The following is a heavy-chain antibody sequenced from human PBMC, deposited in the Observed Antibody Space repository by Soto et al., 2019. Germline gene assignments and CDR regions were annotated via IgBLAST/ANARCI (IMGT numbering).Heavy chain of an antibody. V-gene: IGHV1-18*04. CDR3: ARDLTIVGAPTYNWFDP. J-gene: IGHJ5*02. D-gene: IGHD1-26*01. CDR1: GYTFTSYG. Sequence: GASVKVSCKASGYTFTSYGISWVRQARGQGLEWMGWISAYNGNTNYAQKLQGRVTMTTDTSTSTAYMELRSLRSDDTAVYYCARDLTIVGAPTYNWFDPWGQGTLVTVSS. CDR2: ISAYNGNT.